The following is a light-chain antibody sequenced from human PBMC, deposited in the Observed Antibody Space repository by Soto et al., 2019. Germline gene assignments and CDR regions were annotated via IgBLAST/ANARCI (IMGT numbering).Light chain of an antibody. CDR2: DVS. CDR1: SSDVGGYNY. CDR3: NSYTTSNTRQIV. Sequence: QSALTQPRSVSGSPGQSVTIPCTGTSSDVGGYNYVSWYQQHPGKAPKFMIYDVSNRPSGVSTRFSGSKSGNTASLTISGLQAEDEADYYCNSYTTSNTRQIVFGTGTKVTVL. J-gene: IGLJ1*01. V-gene: IGLV2-14*01.